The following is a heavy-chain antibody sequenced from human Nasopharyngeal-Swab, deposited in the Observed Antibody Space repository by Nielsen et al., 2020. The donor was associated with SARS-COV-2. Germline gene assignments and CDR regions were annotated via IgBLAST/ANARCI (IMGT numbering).Heavy chain of an antibody. D-gene: IGHD6-6*01. CDR3: ASTGSASGFDY. CDR2: IWYDGSNK. J-gene: IGHJ4*02. V-gene: IGHV3-33*01. CDR1: GFTFSSYG. Sequence: GGSLRLSCAASGFTFSSYGMHWVRQAPGKGLEWVAVIWYDGSNKYYADSVKGRFTISRDNSKNTLYLQMNSLRVEDMAVYYCASTGSASGFDYWGQGTLVTVSS.